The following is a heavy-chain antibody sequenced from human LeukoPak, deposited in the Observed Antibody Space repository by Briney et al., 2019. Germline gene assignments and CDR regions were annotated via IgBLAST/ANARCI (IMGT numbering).Heavy chain of an antibody. J-gene: IGHJ4*02. V-gene: IGHV1-69*13. CDR1: GGTFSSYA. D-gene: IGHD2-15*01. Sequence: ASVKVSCKASGGTFSSYAISWVRQAPGQGLEWVGGIIPISGTANYAQEFQGRVTITADESTTTAYMELSSLKSEDTAVYYCATTMGYLQYCSGGSCYSMLDWGQGTLVTVSS. CDR2: IIPISGTA. CDR3: ATTMGYLQYCSGGSCYSMLD.